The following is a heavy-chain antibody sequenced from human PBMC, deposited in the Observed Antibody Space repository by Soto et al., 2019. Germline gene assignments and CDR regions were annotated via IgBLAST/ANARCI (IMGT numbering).Heavy chain of an antibody. D-gene: IGHD3-10*01. J-gene: IGHJ4*02. CDR1: GYSFTSYW. CDR3: ARDSRKSWFGEHDPFDY. Sequence: PGESLKISCKGSGYSFTSYWISWVRQMPGKGLEWMGRIDPSDSYTNYSPSFQGHVTISADKSISTAYLQWSSLKASDTAMYYCARDSRKSWFGEHDPFDYWGQGTLVTVSS. V-gene: IGHV5-10-1*01. CDR2: IDPSDSYT.